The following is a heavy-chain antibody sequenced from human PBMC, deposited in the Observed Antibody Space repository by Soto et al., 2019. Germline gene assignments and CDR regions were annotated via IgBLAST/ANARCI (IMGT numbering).Heavy chain of an antibody. CDR1: GFTFSNAW. CDR3: HGVVVAAIYYYDIDV. V-gene: IGHV3-15*07. D-gene: IGHD2-15*01. Sequence: EVQLVESGGGVVKPGGSLRLSCAASGFTFSNAWMNWVRQAPGKGLAWVGRIKSKTDGGKTDYAAPAKGRFTNTRKDSKNTLYLQMNSLKNDDTAVYYCHGVVVAAIYYYDIDVWGQGTTVTVSS. CDR2: IKSKTDGGKT. J-gene: IGHJ6*02.